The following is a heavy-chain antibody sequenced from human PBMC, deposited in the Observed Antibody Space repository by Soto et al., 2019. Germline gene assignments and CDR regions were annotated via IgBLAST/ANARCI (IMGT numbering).Heavy chain of an antibody. D-gene: IGHD4-17*01. CDR3: ARRVWLSYGDYDYYMDV. J-gene: IGHJ6*03. Sequence: GGSLRLSCAASGFTFSSYAMSWVRQAPGKGLEWVSAISGSGGSTIYYADSVKGRFTISRDNAKNSLYLQMNSLRAEDTAVYYCARRVWLSYGDYDYYMDVWGKGTTVTVSS. CDR1: GFTFSSYA. V-gene: IGHV3-23*01. CDR2: ISGSGGSTI.